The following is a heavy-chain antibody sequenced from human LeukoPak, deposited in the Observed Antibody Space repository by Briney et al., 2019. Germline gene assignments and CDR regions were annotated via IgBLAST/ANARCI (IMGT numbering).Heavy chain of an antibody. Sequence: GGSLRLSCAASGFTFSSYWRSWVRQAPGKGLEWVANIKQDGSEKYYVDSVKGRFTISRDNAKNSLYLQMNSLRAEDTAVYYCAREYSGYVPWGQGTLVTVSS. CDR1: GFTFSSYW. V-gene: IGHV3-7*01. CDR3: AREYSGYVP. D-gene: IGHD5-12*01. J-gene: IGHJ5*02. CDR2: IKQDGSEK.